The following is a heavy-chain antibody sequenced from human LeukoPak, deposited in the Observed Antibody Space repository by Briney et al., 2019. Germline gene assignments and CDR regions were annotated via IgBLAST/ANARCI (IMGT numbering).Heavy chain of an antibody. D-gene: IGHD3-10*01. V-gene: IGHV4-59*01. CDR2: IYYSGST. CDR1: GGAISSYY. Sequence: SETLSLTCTVSGGAISSYYWSWIRQPPGKGLEWIGYIYYSGSTNYNPSLKSRVTISVDTSKNQFSLKLSSVTAADTAVYYCARGDWFGELRSYYFDYWGQGTLVTVSS. CDR3: ARGDWFGELRSYYFDY. J-gene: IGHJ4*02.